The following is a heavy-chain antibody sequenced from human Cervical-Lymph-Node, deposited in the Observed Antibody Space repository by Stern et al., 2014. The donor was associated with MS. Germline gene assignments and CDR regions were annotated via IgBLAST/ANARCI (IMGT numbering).Heavy chain of an antibody. CDR1: GGSISSRY. V-gene: IGHV4-59*08. CDR3: ARLSTAVDF. CDR2: ISHSGDT. J-gene: IGHJ4*02. Sequence: VQLVESGPGLVKPSETLSLTCAVSGGSISSRYWGWIRQPPGKGLEWIGLISHSGDTKYNPSLKSRVTISLDTPKTQFPLKVPSVTAADTAVYYCARLSTAVDFWGQGTLVTVSS.